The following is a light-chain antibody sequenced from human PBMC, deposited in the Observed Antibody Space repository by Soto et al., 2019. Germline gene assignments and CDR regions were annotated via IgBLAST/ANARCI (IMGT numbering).Light chain of an antibody. CDR2: EDT. Sequence: QSALTQPASVSGSPGQSITISGTGTSNDIGNSNLVSWYQQHPDRAPKLLIYEDTKSPSGISDRFSGYTSGNTASLTISGLRAEDGAIYHCSSYAGVHIFGAGTKLTVL. V-gene: IGLV2-23*01. CDR1: SNDIGNSNL. CDR3: SSYAGVHI. J-gene: IGLJ2*01.